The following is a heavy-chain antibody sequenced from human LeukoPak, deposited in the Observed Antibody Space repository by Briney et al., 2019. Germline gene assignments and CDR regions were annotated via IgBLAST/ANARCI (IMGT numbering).Heavy chain of an antibody. J-gene: IGHJ6*02. V-gene: IGHV1-18*01. CDR3: ARDGSYYGSGSYYNYYYYGMDV. CDR1: GYTFTSYG. CDR2: ISAYNGNT. Sequence: ASVKVSCKASGYTFTSYGISWVRQAPGQGLEWMGWISAYNGNTNYAQKLQGRVTMTTDTSTSTAYVELRSLRSDDTAVYYCARDGSYYGSGSYYNYYYYGMDVWGQGTTVTVSS. D-gene: IGHD3-10*01.